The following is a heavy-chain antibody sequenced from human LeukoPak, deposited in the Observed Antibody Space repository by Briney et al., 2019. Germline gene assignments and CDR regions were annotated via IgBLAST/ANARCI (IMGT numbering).Heavy chain of an antibody. V-gene: IGHV4-59*08. Sequence: SETLSLTCAVYGGSFSGYYWSWIRQPPGKGLEWIGYIYYSGSTNYNPSLKSRVTISVDTSKNQFSLKLSSVTAADTAVYYCARHEGYSDKIRSFDYWGQGTLVTVSS. CDR2: IYYSGST. J-gene: IGHJ4*02. CDR1: GGSFSGYY. D-gene: IGHD2-2*02. CDR3: ARHEGYSDKIRSFDY.